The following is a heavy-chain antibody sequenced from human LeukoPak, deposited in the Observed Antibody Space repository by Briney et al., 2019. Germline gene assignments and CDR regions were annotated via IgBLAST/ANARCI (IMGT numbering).Heavy chain of an antibody. J-gene: IGHJ4*02. CDR2: INHSGST. D-gene: IGHD5-18*01. CDR1: GGSFSGYY. Sequence: SETLSLTCAVYGGSFSGYYWSWIRQPPGKGLEWIGEINHSGSTNYNPSLKSRVTISVDTSKNQFSLKLSSVTAADTAVYYCARGDGYSYGYYFDYWGQGTMVTVSS. CDR3: ARGDGYSYGYYFDY. V-gene: IGHV4-34*01.